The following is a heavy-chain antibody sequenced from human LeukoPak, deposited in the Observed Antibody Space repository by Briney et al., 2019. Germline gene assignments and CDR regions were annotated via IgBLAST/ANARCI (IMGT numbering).Heavy chain of an antibody. Sequence: PSETLSLTCTVSGGSISSGSYYWSWIRQPAGKGLEWIGRIYTSGSTNYNPSLKSRVTISVDTSKNQFSLKLSSVTAADTAVYYCARDNYYYDSSGYYRANLVFDYWGQGTLVTVSS. CDR3: ARDNYYYDSSGYYRANLVFDY. CDR2: IYTSGST. V-gene: IGHV4-61*02. CDR1: GGSISSGSYY. D-gene: IGHD3-22*01. J-gene: IGHJ4*02.